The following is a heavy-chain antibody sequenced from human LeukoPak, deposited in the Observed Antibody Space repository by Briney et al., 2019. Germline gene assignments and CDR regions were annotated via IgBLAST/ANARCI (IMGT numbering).Heavy chain of an antibody. D-gene: IGHD3-22*01. Sequence: ASVKVSCKASGGTFSSYAISWVRQAPGQGLEWMGRIIPICGIANYAQKFQGRVTITADKSTSTAYMELSSLRSEDTAVYYCARWTPSLGDSSGYYYVGYFQHWGQGTLVTVSS. CDR3: ARWTPSLGDSSGYYYVGYFQH. V-gene: IGHV1-69*04. CDR1: GGTFSSYA. J-gene: IGHJ1*01. CDR2: IIPICGIA.